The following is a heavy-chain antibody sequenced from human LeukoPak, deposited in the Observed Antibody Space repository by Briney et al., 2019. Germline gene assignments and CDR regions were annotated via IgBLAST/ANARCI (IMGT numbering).Heavy chain of an antibody. V-gene: IGHV3-73*01. CDR2: IRNKANFYAK. CDR3: TKYDS. D-gene: IGHD2/OR15-2a*01. J-gene: IGHJ5*01. Sequence: GGSLRLSCPASGFSFSATSIHWVRQVPGKGLEWIGRIRNKANFYAKAYSPSVKGRFFLSRDDSNNVSYLQMNSLKTEDTGLYYCTKYDSWGQGTLVTVSS. CDR1: GFSFSATS.